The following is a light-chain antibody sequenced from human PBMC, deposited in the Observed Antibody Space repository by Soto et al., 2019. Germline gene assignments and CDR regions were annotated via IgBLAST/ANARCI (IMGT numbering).Light chain of an antibody. CDR2: TAS. Sequence: DIQMTQSPSSLSASVGDRVTITCRASRGVGNFLAFYQQKPGNVPNLLVYTASTLQSGVPSRFSGSGSGTDFTLTISSLQPEDVATYYCQKHNSAPITFGQGTRLEI. J-gene: IGKJ5*01. CDR3: QKHNSAPIT. V-gene: IGKV1-27*01. CDR1: RGVGNF.